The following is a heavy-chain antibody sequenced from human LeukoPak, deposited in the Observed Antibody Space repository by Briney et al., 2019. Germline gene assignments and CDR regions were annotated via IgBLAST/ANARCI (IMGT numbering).Heavy chain of an antibody. V-gene: IGHV1-2*02. CDR3: AKDRAPGGYQYYVDV. CDR1: GYTFTGYY. J-gene: IGHJ6*03. D-gene: IGHD3-16*01. Sequence: GTSVKVSCKASGYTFTGYYVHWVRQAPGQGLEWMGWINPNTGGTNYAQKFQGRVTMTRDTSISTAYMELSRLRSDDTAVYYCAKDRAPGGYQYYVDVWGKGTTVTISS. CDR2: INPNTGGT.